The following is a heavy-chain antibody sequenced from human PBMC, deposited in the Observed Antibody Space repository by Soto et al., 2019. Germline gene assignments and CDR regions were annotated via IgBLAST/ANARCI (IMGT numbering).Heavy chain of an antibody. CDR2: INRSGGT. J-gene: IGHJ4*02. V-gene: IGHV4-34*01. Sequence: SETLSLTCGVSGASFGSYYWSWIRQAPGKELEWIGEINRSGGTNYNPSLRSRATISVDTSKNQFSLNLRSMTAADTAVYYCARGGKTATIFDSWGQGTLVTVSS. CDR3: ARGGKTATIFDS. D-gene: IGHD1-26*01. CDR1: GASFGSYY.